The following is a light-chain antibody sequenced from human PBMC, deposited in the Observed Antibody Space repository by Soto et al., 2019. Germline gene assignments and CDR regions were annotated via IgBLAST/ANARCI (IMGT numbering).Light chain of an antibody. V-gene: IGKV1-33*01. CDR3: QQYENLPLT. Sequence: IQMTQSPSSLSASVGDRVTITCQASQDISNYLNWYQQKPGKAPKLLIYDASNLETGVPSRFSGSGSGTDFTFTISSLQPEDIATYYCQQYENLPLTFGGGTKVGIK. CDR2: DAS. CDR1: QDISNY. J-gene: IGKJ4*01.